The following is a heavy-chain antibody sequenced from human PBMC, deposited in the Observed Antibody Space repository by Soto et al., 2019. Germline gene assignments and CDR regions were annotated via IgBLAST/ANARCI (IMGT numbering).Heavy chain of an antibody. CDR2: FDPEDGKT. Sequence: ASVKVSCKVSGYTLTELSMHWVRQAPGKGLEWMGGFDPEDGKTTSAQKFQGRVTVTRDTSTSTVYMELSSLRSEDTAVYYCARDSIDSVVPGDYWGQGTLVTVSS. J-gene: IGHJ4*02. CDR3: ARDSIDSVVPGDY. V-gene: IGHV1-24*01. D-gene: IGHD2-21*02. CDR1: GYTLTELS.